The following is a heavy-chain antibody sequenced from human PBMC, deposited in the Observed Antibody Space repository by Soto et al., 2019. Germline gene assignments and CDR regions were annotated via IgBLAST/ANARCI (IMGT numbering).Heavy chain of an antibody. CDR3: ARAYDTSGYPYFDY. CDR2: IWFDGSNK. D-gene: IGHD3-22*01. V-gene: IGHV3-33*01. J-gene: IGHJ4*02. CDR1: GFTLSRYG. Sequence: PGGSLRLSCAASGFTLSRYGMHWVRQAPGKGLEWVAVIWFDGSNKNYADSVKGRFTVSKDNSKNTLYLQMDGLGAEDTAVYYCARAYDTSGYPYFDYWGQGPLVTVSS.